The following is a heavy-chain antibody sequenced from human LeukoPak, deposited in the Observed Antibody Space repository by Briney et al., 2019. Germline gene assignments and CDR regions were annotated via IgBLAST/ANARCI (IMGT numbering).Heavy chain of an antibody. J-gene: IGHJ4*02. V-gene: IGHV1-69*06. CDR2: IIPIFGTA. CDR1: GYTFTSYA. CDR3: ARVGLTYYYDSSGSPPPVYYFDY. Sequence: GASVKVSCKASGYTFTSYAMHWVRQAPGQGLEWMGGIIPIFGTANYAQKFQGRVTITADKSTSTAYMELSSLRSEDTAVYYCARVGLTYYYDSSGSPPPVYYFDYWGQGTLVTVSS. D-gene: IGHD3-22*01.